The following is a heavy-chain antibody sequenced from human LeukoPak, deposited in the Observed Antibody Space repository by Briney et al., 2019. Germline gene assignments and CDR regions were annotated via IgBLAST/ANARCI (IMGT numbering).Heavy chain of an antibody. CDR3: ARVWYSGSYPVDY. D-gene: IGHD1-26*01. CDR1: GFTFSDYY. CDR2: ISSSGSTI. V-gene: IGHV3-11*01. J-gene: IGHJ4*02. Sequence: GGSLRLSCAASGFTFSDYYMSWIRQAPGKGLEWVSYISSSGSTIYYADSVKGRFTISRNNAKNSMDLQMNSLRAEDTAVYYCARVWYSGSYPVDYWGQGTLVTVPS.